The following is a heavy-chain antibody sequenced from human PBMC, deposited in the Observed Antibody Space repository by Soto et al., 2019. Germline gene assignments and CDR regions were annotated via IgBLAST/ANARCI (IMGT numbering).Heavy chain of an antibody. CDR3: ARASGITGTTEHMDV. CDR1: GGTFSSYT. CDR2: IIPILGIA. D-gene: IGHD1-20*01. V-gene: IGHV1-69*02. J-gene: IGHJ6*03. Sequence: ASVKVSCKASGGTFSSYTISWVRQAPGQGLEWMGRIIPILGIANYAQKFQGRVTITADKSTSTAYMELSSLRSEDTAVYYCARASGITGTTEHMDVWGKGTTVTVSS.